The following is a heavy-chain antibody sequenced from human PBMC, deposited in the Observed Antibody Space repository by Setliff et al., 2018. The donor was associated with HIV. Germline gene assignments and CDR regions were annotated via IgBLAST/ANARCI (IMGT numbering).Heavy chain of an antibody. CDR3: ARDRQDYSAGSYIYYFDY. J-gene: IGHJ4*02. D-gene: IGHD3-10*01. V-gene: IGHV1-18*01. CDR1: GYTFTTYA. CDR2: ISTHNDDT. Sequence: ASVKVSCKASGYTFTTYAISWVRQAPGQGLEWMGWISTHNDDTDYAQKFQGRVTMTRETSTSTVYMELRSLRSDDTAVYYCARDRQDYSAGSYIYYFDYWGQGTLVTVSS.